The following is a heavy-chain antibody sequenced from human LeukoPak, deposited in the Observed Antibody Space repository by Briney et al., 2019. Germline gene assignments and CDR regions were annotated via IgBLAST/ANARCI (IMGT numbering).Heavy chain of an antibody. Sequence: AGGSLRLSCVASGFTFSSYAMSWVRQAPGKGLEWVSAISGSGGSTYYADSVKGRFTISRDNSKNTLYLQMNSLRAEDTAVYYCAKRTYYDFWSGYYDYWGQGTLVTVSS. D-gene: IGHD3-3*01. J-gene: IGHJ4*02. CDR1: GFTFSSYA. CDR3: AKRTYYDFWSGYYDY. CDR2: ISGSGGST. V-gene: IGHV3-23*01.